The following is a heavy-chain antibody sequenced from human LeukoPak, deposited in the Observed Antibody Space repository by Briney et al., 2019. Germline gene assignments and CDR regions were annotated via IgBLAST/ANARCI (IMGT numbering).Heavy chain of an antibody. CDR2: IIPIFGTA. D-gene: IGHD5-18*01. CDR1: GGTFSSYA. Sequence: ASVKVSCKASGGTFSSYAISWVRQAPGQGLEWMGRIIPIFGTANYAQKFQGRVTITADKSTSTAYMELSSLRSEDTAVYYCARVEGGPHSRAMVDYWGQGTLVTVSS. V-gene: IGHV1-69*06. J-gene: IGHJ4*02. CDR3: ARVEGGPHSRAMVDY.